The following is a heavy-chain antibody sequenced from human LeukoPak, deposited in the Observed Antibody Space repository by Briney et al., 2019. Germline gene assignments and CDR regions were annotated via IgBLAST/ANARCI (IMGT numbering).Heavy chain of an antibody. V-gene: IGHV3-48*03. CDR3: ASSGWYVAFGDYFDY. CDR2: ISSSGSTI. Sequence: GGSLRLSCAASGFTFSSYEINWVRQAPGKGLEWVSYISSSGSTIYYADSVKGRFTISRDNAKNSLYLQMNSLRAEDTAVYYCASSGWYVAFGDYFDYWGQGTLVTVSS. J-gene: IGHJ4*02. D-gene: IGHD6-19*01. CDR1: GFTFSSYE.